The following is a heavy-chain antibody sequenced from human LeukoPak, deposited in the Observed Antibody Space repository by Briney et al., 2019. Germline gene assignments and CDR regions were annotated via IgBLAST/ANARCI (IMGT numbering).Heavy chain of an antibody. CDR2: IDPTGGDT. CDR3: ARDRAGTNWFDP. D-gene: IGHD6-13*01. CDR1: GYTFSSYY. J-gene: IGHJ5*02. Sequence: ASVKVSCKASGYTFSSYYMHWVRLAPGQGLDWMGIIDPTGGDTTYAPKFQGRVTITRNTSISTAYMELSSLRSEDTAVYYCARDRAGTNWFDPWGQGTLVTVSS. V-gene: IGHV1-46*01.